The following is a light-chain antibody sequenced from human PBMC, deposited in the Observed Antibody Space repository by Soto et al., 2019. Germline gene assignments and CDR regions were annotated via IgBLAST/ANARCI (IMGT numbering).Light chain of an antibody. CDR1: QSVSGTS. V-gene: IGKV3-20*01. Sequence: VLTNSPGTLSLSPGERATLSCRASQSVSGTSLAWYQHKPGQPPRLLIYGASSRATAIPDRFSGSGFGTDFTPIISRLEPEDFEVYYCQQYGNSFVGFGQGTKVDIK. CDR2: GAS. CDR3: QQYGNSFVG. J-gene: IGKJ1*01.